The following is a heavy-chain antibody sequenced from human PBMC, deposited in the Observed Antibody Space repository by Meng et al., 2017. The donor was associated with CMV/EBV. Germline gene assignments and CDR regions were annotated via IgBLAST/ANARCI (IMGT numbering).Heavy chain of an antibody. V-gene: IGHV3-11*04. D-gene: IGHD2-2*01. CDR1: GFTVSSNY. CDR2: ISSSGSTI. CDR3: ARDPSIVVVPAAKYYYGMDV. Sequence: GESLKISCAASGFTVSSNYMSWVRQAPGKGLEWVSYISSSGSTIYYADSVKGRFTISRDNAKNSLYLQMNSLRAEDTAVYYCARDPSIVVVPAAKYYYGMDVWGQGTTVTVFS. J-gene: IGHJ6*02.